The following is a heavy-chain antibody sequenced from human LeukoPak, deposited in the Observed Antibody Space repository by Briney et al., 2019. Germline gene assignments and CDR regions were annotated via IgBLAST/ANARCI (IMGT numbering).Heavy chain of an antibody. CDR2: IYYSWST. CDR1: GGSIRSTSYY. V-gene: IGHV4-39*01. D-gene: IGHD3-3*01. J-gene: IGHJ6*03. Sequence: SETLSLTCTVSGGSIRSTSYYWGWIRQPPGKGLEWIGSIYYSWSTYYNPSLKSRVTISVDTSKNQFSLKLSSVTAADTAVYYCGRLFYDFWSGHYYYYMDVWGKGTTVTVSS. CDR3: GRLFYDFWSGHYYYYMDV.